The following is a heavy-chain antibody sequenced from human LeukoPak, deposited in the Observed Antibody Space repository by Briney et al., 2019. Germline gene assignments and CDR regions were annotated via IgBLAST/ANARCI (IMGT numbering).Heavy chain of an antibody. Sequence: PSETLSLTCTVSGGSISSYYWSWIRQPPGKGLEWIGRVYSSGSTDYNPSLKSRLSISVDTSKIQFSLRLSSVTDADTAVYYCARTPLRGATFFTSYPNWFDTWGQGTLVTVSS. CDR3: ARTPLRGATFFTSYPNWFDT. CDR1: GGSISSYY. J-gene: IGHJ5*02. CDR2: VYSSGST. D-gene: IGHD3-10*01. V-gene: IGHV4-4*08.